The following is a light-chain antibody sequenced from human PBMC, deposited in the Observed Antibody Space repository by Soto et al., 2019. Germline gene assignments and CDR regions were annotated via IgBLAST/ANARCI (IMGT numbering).Light chain of an antibody. CDR1: SRDVGAYDY. J-gene: IGLJ3*02. CDR3: SAYSNFRV. V-gene: IGLV2-14*01. CDR2: EVT. Sequence: QSVLTQPASVSGSLGQSITIPCTGTSRDVGAYDYVSWYQQYPGKAPKLIIYEVTNRPSGASNRFSGSKSGTTASLTISGLQAEDEADYYCSAYSNFRVFGGGTKVTVL.